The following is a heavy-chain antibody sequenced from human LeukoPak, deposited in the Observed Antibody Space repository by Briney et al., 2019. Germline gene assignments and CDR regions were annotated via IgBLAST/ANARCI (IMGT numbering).Heavy chain of an antibody. CDR3: AARPSWLRLSTTDY. CDR2: IYHSGST. J-gene: IGHJ4*02. D-gene: IGHD5-12*01. CDR1: GDSISSSNW. V-gene: IGHV4-4*02. Sequence: PSETLFLTCAVSGDSISSSNWWSWVRQPPGKGLEWIGEIYHSGSTNYNPSLKSRVTISVDKSKNQFSLKLSSVTAADTAVYYCAARPSWLRLSTTDYWGQGTLVTVSS.